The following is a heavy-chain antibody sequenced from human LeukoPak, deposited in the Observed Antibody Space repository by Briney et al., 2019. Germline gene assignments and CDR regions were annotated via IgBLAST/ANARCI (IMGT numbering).Heavy chain of an antibody. CDR1: GGSISSYY. CDR2: IYYSGST. J-gene: IGHJ6*03. CDR3: ARRQLGDYYYYMDV. D-gene: IGHD6-13*01. V-gene: IGHV4-59*01. Sequence: PSETLSLTCTVPGGSISSYYWSWIRQPPGKGLEWIGYIYYSGSTNYNPSLKSRVTISVDTSKNQFSLKLSSVTAADTAVYYCARRQLGDYYYYMDVWGKGTTVTISS.